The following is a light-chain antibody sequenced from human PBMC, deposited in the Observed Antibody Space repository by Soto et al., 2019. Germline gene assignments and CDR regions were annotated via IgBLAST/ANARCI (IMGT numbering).Light chain of an antibody. CDR2: GAS. J-gene: IGKJ1*01. CDR3: QQYNAWPWT. CDR1: QVLSSN. Sequence: EIVMTQSPATLSVSPGERATLSCRASQVLSSNLAWYQQKPGQAPRLLIYGASTRATGVPDRFSGSGSGTEFTLTISSLQSEDFAVYFCQQYNAWPWTFGQGTKVE. V-gene: IGKV3-15*01.